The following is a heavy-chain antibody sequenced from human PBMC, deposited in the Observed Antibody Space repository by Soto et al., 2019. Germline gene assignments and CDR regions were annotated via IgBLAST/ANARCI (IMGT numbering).Heavy chain of an antibody. D-gene: IGHD1-1*01. Sequence: ASVKVSCKASGYTFSDYYIHWVRQAPGQGLEWMGWISPNSGGTKYAPKFQGGVTMTRDTSITTAYMELSRLRSGDTAVYYCARDPATAKPEGVDFWGQGTLVTVSS. V-gene: IGHV1-2*02. CDR3: ARDPATAKPEGVDF. J-gene: IGHJ4*02. CDR2: ISPNSGGT. CDR1: GYTFSDYY.